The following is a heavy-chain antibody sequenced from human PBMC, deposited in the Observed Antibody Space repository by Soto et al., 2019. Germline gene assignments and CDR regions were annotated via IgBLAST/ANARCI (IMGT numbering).Heavy chain of an antibody. CDR3: ARSPYCGTECNSGYLDF. Sequence: VQLVESGGGLIQPGGSLRLSCATSGFVVSRNYMHWVRQAPAKGLEWVAVMYSDGKTYYAESVKGRFTISRDNSKSTVFLHMKSLTAEDTAVYYCARSPYCGTECNSGYLDFWGQGSLVTVSS. V-gene: IGHV3-53*01. D-gene: IGHD2-21*01. CDR2: MYSDGKT. CDR1: GFVVSRNY. J-gene: IGHJ4*02.